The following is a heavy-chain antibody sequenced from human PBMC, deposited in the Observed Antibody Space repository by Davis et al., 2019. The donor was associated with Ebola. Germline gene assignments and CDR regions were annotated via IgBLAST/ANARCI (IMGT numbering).Heavy chain of an antibody. D-gene: IGHD3-3*01. V-gene: IGHV3-48*04. Sequence: GESLKISCAASGFTFSSYSMNWVRQAPGKGLEWVSYISRSSSTIYYAGSVKGRFTISRDNAKNTLYLQMNSLRAEDTAVYYCARAYDFWSVGWFDPWGQGTLVTVSS. J-gene: IGHJ5*02. CDR3: ARAYDFWSVGWFDP. CDR2: ISRSSSTI. CDR1: GFTFSSYS.